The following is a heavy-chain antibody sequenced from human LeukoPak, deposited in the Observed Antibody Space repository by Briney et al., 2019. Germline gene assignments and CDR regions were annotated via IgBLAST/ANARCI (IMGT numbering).Heavy chain of an antibody. D-gene: IGHD6-6*01. CDR2: IYSGGST. CDR1: GFTFSSYA. CDR3: ARVRAARSYFDY. Sequence: GGSLRLSCAASGFTFSSYAMSWVRQAPGKGLEWVSVIYSGGSTYYADSVKGRFTISRDNSKNTLYLQMNSLRAEDTAVYYCARVRAARSYFDYWGQGTLVTVSS. J-gene: IGHJ4*02. V-gene: IGHV3-53*01.